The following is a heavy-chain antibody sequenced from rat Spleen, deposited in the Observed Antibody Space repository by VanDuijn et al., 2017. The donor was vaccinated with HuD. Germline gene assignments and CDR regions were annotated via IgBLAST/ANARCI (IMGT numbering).Heavy chain of an antibody. J-gene: IGHJ2*01. CDR2: IKAKSNNYAT. CDR3: ACGYGYNYFDY. V-gene: IGHV6-6*01. CDR1: GFTFSTAW. Sequence: EVQVLESGGGLVQPGNSLKLSCATSGFTFSTAWMYWYRQFPEKRLEWVARIKAKSNNYATDYTEPVKGRFTISRDDSKSSIYLQMNNLKEEDTAIYYCACGYGYNYFDYWGQGVMVTVSS. D-gene: IGHD1-9*01.